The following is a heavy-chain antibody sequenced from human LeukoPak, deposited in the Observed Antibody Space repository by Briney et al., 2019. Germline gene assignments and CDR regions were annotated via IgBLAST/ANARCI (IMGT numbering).Heavy chain of an antibody. V-gene: IGHV3-7*05. D-gene: IGHD3-16*01. CDR1: TYSSSTAY. Sequence: GGSLRLSCAASTYSSSTAYMGWVRQAPGKGLYWVALINPDGSDTAYVASEKGRFTISRDNARNSLYLQMKNITPEDTAIYYCTRDPAFGALDIWGQGTMVTVSS. J-gene: IGHJ3*02. CDR3: TRDPAFGALDI. CDR2: INPDGSDT.